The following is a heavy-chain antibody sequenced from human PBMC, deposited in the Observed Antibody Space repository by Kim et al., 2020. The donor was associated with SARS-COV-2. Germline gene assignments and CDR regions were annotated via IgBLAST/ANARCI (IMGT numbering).Heavy chain of an antibody. CDR1: GFTFDDYA. CDR3: AKDMAPGIAAAGIDY. J-gene: IGHJ4*02. CDR2: ISWNSGSI. D-gene: IGHD6-13*01. V-gene: IGHV3-9*01. Sequence: GGSLRLSCAASGFTFDDYAMHWVRQAPGKGLEWVSGISWNSGSIGYADSVKGRFTISRDNAKNSLYLQMNSLRAEDTALYYCAKDMAPGIAAAGIDYWGQGTLVTVSS.